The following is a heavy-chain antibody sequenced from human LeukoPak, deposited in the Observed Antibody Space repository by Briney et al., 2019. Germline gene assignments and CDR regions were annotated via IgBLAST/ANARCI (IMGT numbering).Heavy chain of an antibody. V-gene: IGHV3-23*01. Sequence: GGSLRLSCAASGFTFTTYAMSWVRQTPGKGLEWVSTFSGSVDTTYHADSVKGRFTISRDNSKDTVYLQMNSLRAEDTAVYYCAKAAAGTCSGARCYYFDSWGQGTPVTVSS. CDR1: GFTFTTYA. D-gene: IGHD2-15*01. J-gene: IGHJ4*02. CDR3: AKAAAGTCSGARCYYFDS. CDR2: FSGSVDTT.